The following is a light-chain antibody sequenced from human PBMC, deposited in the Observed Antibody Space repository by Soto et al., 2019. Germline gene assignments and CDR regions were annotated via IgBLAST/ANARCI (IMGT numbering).Light chain of an antibody. V-gene: IGLV2-11*01. CDR3: CSYAVSNTFWV. CDR2: DVS. J-gene: IGLJ3*02. CDR1: ISDVGGYNY. Sequence: QSALTQPRSVSGSPGQSVTISCTGTISDVGGYNYVSWYQQHPGKAPKVMIYDVSRRPSGVPDRFSGSKSGNTASLTISGLQAEDEADYYCCSYAVSNTFWVFGGGTKLTVL.